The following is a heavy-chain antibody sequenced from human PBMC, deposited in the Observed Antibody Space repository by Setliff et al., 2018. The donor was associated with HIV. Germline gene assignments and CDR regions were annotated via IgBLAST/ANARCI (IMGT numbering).Heavy chain of an antibody. D-gene: IGHD5-12*01. CDR3: VRGYDVLIGSPDS. V-gene: IGHV3-48*01. Sequence: GGSLRLSCAASGFTFSRYNLNWVRQSPGKGLEWISYINGGNDMIYYADSVKGRFTTSRDNAKNSLYLQMNSLKPEDTAFYYCVRGYDVLIGSPDSWGQGTLVTVSS. J-gene: IGHJ4*02. CDR1: GFTFSRYN. CDR2: INGGNDMI.